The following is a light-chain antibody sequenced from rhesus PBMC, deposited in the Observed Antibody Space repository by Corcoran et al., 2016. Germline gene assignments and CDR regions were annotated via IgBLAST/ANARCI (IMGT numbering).Light chain of an antibody. CDR2: GES. Sequence: EIVMTQSPATLSLSPGERATLSCRASQSVSSSLAWYQQKPGQAPRLLIYGESNRPTAIPDRVSGSGSGTDFTPTISSLEPEDVAVYYCLQHRNWWTFGQGTKVDIK. V-gene: IGKV3-24*01. J-gene: IGKJ1*01. CDR3: LQHRNWWT. CDR1: QSVSSS.